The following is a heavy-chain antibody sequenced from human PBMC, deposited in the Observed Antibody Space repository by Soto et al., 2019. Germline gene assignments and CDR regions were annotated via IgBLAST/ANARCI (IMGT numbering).Heavy chain of an antibody. CDR2: ISSSSSYI. Sequence: EVQLVESGGGLVKPGGSLRLSCAASGFTFSSYSMNWVRQAPGKGLELVSSISSSSSYIYYADSVKGRFTISRDNAKNSLYLQMNSLRAEDTAVYYCARAIRSRGGYYFDYWGQGTLVTVSS. CDR3: ARAIRSRGGYYFDY. J-gene: IGHJ4*02. CDR1: GFTFSSYS. D-gene: IGHD3-16*01. V-gene: IGHV3-21*01.